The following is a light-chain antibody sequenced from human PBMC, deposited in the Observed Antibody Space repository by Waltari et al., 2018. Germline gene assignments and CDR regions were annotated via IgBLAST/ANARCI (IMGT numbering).Light chain of an antibody. Sequence: QTEGTQEPSLSVYTGGTVIHSCALSSGPGSTPPYSSWYQQTPGQAPRTLLYKTNTRSSGVPDRFSGSILGNKAALTITGAQADDESDYYCLLYMGSGIWVFGGGTKLTVL. CDR3: LLYMGSGIWV. CDR1: SGPGSTPPY. CDR2: KTN. V-gene: IGLV8-61*01. J-gene: IGLJ3*02.